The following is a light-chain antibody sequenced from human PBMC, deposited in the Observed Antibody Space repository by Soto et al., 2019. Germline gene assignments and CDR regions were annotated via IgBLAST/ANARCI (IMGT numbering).Light chain of an antibody. J-gene: IGKJ1*01. CDR1: QTVRNN. Sequence: FVLTHSPGTLSLSPGERATLSCRASQTVRNNYLAWYQQKPGQAPRLLIYDASTRATGIPARFSGSGSGTDFTLTISGLQSEDFAVYYCQQYNNWPQTFGQGTKVDI. CDR3: QQYNNWPQT. CDR2: DAS. V-gene: IGKV3-15*01.